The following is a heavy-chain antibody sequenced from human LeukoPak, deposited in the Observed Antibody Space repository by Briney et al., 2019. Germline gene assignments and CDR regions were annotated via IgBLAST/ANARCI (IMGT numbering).Heavy chain of an antibody. V-gene: IGHV1-8*03. CDR2: MNPNSGNT. D-gene: IGHD6-13*01. CDR1: GYTFTSYD. CDR3: AGSIAAAGTLEVGPKYYFDY. Sequence: GASVKVSCKASGYTFTSYDINWVRQAPGQGLEWMGWMNPNSGNTGYAQKFQGRVTITRNTSISTAYMELSSLRSEDTAVYYCAGSIAAAGTLEVGPKYYFDYWGQGTLVTVSS. J-gene: IGHJ4*02.